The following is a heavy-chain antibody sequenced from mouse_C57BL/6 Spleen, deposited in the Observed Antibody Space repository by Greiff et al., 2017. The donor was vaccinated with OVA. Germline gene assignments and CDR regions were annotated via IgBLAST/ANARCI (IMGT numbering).Heavy chain of an antibody. CDR2: ISDGGSYT. CDR1: GFTFSSYA. CDR3: ARDALLDY. V-gene: IGHV5-4*01. Sequence: EVKLMESGGGLVKPGGSLKLSCAASGFTFSSYAMSWVRQTPEKRLEWVATISDGGSYTYYPDNVKGRFTISRDNAKNNLYLQMSHLKSEDTAMYYCARDALLDYWGQGTSVTVSS. J-gene: IGHJ4*01. D-gene: IGHD1-1*02.